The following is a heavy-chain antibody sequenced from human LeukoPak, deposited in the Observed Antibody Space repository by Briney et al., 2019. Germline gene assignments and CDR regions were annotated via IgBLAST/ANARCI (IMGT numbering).Heavy chain of an antibody. D-gene: IGHD6-19*01. CDR1: RFTFRSYG. CDR2: IQYDGSKR. V-gene: IGHV3-30*02. J-gene: IGHJ4*02. Sequence: PGGSLRLSCVASRFTFRSYGMHWVRQAPGKGLEWVAFIQYDGSKRYYSDSVKDRFTISRDNSKNTLYLQMNNLRPDDTALYFCANTMYSSAWSPFDYWGRGTLVTVSS. CDR3: ANTMYSSAWSPFDY.